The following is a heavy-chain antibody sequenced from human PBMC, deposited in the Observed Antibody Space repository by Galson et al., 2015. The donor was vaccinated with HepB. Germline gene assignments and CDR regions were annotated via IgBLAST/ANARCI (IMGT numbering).Heavy chain of an antibody. V-gene: IGHV4-4*07. CDR1: GGSISSYY. CDR2: IYASGNT. CDR3: ARDTPGSKGSSGWYFDL. D-gene: IGHD6-19*01. Sequence: SETLSLTCNVSGGSISSYYWSWIRQPAGKGLEWIGRIYASGNTNYNPSLKSRVTMSVDTSKNHFSLKLSSVTAADTAIYYCARDTPGSKGSSGWYFDLWGRGTLVTVSS. J-gene: IGHJ2*01.